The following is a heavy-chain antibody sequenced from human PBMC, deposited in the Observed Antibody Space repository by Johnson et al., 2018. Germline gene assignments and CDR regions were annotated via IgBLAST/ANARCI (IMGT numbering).Heavy chain of an antibody. V-gene: IGHV3-30-3*01. CDR1: GFTFSSYA. Sequence: QVQLVQSGGGVVQPGRSLRLSCAASGFTFSSYAMHWVRQAPGKGLEWVAVISYDGSNKYYADSVKGRFTISRDNSKNTLYLQMNSLRAEDQAVYYWAGDRLGQRWLHHYYYYYMGVWGKGTTVTVSS. D-gene: IGHD5-24*01. CDR3: AGDRLGQRWLHHYYYYYMGV. CDR2: ISYDGSNK. J-gene: IGHJ6*03.